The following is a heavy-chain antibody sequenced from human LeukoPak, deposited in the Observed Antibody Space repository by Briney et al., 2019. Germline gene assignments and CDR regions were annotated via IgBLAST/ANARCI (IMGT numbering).Heavy chain of an antibody. CDR1: GFIFSTYG. CDR2: IRFDGINK. Sequence: AGGSLRLSCAASGFIFSTYGMHWVRQAPGKGLEWVAFIRFDGINKNYADSVKGRFTISRDNSKNTLYLQMNSLRAEDTAVYYCARDGGDNYYYYYMDVWGKGTTVTVSS. D-gene: IGHD3-16*01. J-gene: IGHJ6*03. V-gene: IGHV3-30*02. CDR3: ARDGGDNYYYYYMDV.